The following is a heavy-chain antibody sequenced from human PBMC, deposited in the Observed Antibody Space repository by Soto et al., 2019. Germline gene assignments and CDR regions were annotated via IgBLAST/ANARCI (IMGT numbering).Heavy chain of an antibody. D-gene: IGHD6-13*01. CDR1: GGSISSGGYY. Sequence: QVQLQESGPGLVKPSQTLSLTCTVSGGSISSGGYYWSWIRQHPGKGLEWIGYIYYSGSTYYNPSLKSRVTISVDTSKNQFSLKLSSVTAADTAVYYCARDRHVAAAGTGTIDYWGQGTLVTVSS. V-gene: IGHV4-31*03. J-gene: IGHJ4*02. CDR2: IYYSGST. CDR3: ARDRHVAAAGTGTIDY.